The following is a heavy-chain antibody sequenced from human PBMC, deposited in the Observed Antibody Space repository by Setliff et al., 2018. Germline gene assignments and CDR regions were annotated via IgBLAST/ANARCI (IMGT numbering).Heavy chain of an antibody. CDR3: TTDRAGCYGTTCFNAFEI. CDR1: GFTFSGSA. D-gene: IGHD2-2*01. CDR2: IRSRPDNYAT. J-gene: IGHJ3*02. Sequence: PGGSLRLSCAASGFTFSGSAMHWVRQASGKGLEWVGRIRSRPDNYATAYAASVKGRFTISRDDSKNTAYLQMNSLKTEDTAVYYCTTDRAGCYGTTCFNAFEIWGHGTMVTVSS. V-gene: IGHV3-73*01.